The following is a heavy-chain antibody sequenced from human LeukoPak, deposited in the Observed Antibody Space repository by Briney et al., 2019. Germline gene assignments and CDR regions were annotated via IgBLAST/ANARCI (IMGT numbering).Heavy chain of an antibody. V-gene: IGHV3-33*01. J-gene: IGHJ4*02. CDR1: GFTFSSYG. D-gene: IGHD6-13*01. CDR3: ARDQRESSSWYVVMGY. Sequence: GRSLRLSCAASGFTFSSYGMHWVRQPPGKGLEWVAVIWYDGSNKYYADSVKGRFTISRDNSKNTLYLQMNSLRAEDTAVYYCARDQRESSSWYVVMGYWGQGTLVTVSS. CDR2: IWYDGSNK.